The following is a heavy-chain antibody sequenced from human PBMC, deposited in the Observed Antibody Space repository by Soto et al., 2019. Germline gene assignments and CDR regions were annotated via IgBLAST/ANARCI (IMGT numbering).Heavy chain of an antibody. CDR3: ARGSESSGYSNDAFDI. Sequence: SGTLSLTCTVSGGSISSYYWSWIRQPPGKGLEWIGYIYYSGSTNYNPSLKSRVTISVDTSKNQFSLKLSSVTAADTAVYYCARGSESSGYSNDAFDIWGQGTRVTVS. V-gene: IGHV4-59*01. CDR1: GGSISSYY. J-gene: IGHJ3*02. CDR2: IYYSGST. D-gene: IGHD3-22*01.